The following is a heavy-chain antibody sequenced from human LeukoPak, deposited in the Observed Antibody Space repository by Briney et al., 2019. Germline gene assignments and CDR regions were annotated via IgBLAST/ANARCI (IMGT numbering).Heavy chain of an antibody. D-gene: IGHD4-17*01. Sequence: ASVKVSCKASGYTFTGYYMHWERHAPGQGLEWMGRINPNSGGTNYAQKFQGRVTMTRVTSISTAYMELSRLRSDDTAVYYCARRRWHTVSDADGDLNWFDPWGQGTLVTVSS. V-gene: IGHV1-2*06. CDR2: INPNSGGT. CDR3: ARRRWHTVSDADGDLNWFDP. CDR1: GYTFTGYY. J-gene: IGHJ5*02.